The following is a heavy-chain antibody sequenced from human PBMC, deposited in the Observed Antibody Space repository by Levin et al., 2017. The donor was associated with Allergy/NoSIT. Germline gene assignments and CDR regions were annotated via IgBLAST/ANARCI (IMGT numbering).Heavy chain of an antibody. Sequence: QAGESLKISCAASGFTFDDFAMHWVRQTPGRGLEWVSGINWNSGKIGYGDSMKGRFTISRDNAKSSLYLQMNSLRIEDTALYYCAKTRGFSFGIDAIDMWGQGTMVTVSS. J-gene: IGHJ3*02. D-gene: IGHD5-18*01. V-gene: IGHV3-9*01. CDR3: AKTRGFSFGIDAIDM. CDR2: INWNSGKI. CDR1: GFTFDDFA.